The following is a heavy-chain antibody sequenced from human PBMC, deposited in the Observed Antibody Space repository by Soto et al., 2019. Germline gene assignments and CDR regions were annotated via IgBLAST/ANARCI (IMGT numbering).Heavy chain of an antibody. CDR1: GFTFSSYS. J-gene: IGHJ6*02. Sequence: GGSLRLSCAASGFTFSSYSMNWVRQAPGKGLEWVSYISSSSSTIYYADSVKGRFTISRDNAKNSLYPQMNSLRDEDTAVYYCARDGTVTTYYYYYYGMDVWGQGTTVTVSS. D-gene: IGHD4-17*01. CDR2: ISSSSSTI. CDR3: ARDGTVTTYYYYYYGMDV. V-gene: IGHV3-48*02.